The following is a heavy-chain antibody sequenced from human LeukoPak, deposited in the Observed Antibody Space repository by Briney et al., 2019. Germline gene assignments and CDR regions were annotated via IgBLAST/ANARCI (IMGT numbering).Heavy chain of an antibody. CDR1: GWSFNDYY. J-gene: IGHJ5*02. V-gene: IGHV4-34*01. Sequence: PSETLSLTCAVYGWSFNDYYWNWIRQPPGKGLEWIGEINVRGDTSYNPSLKSRVTISVDTSKKQFSLRLTSMIAADTALYYCARGQVPAARGYNWFDPWGQGTLVTVSS. CDR3: ARGQVPAARGYNWFDP. D-gene: IGHD2-2*01. CDR2: INVRGDT.